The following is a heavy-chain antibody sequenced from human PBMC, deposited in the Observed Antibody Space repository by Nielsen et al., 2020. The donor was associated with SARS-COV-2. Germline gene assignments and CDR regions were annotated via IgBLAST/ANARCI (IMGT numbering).Heavy chain of an antibody. CDR2: ISSSSSYI. CDR3: TRGFYSQSDC. V-gene: IGHV3-21*01. J-gene: IGHJ4*02. Sequence: GSLKISCAASGFTFSSYSMNWVRQAPGKGLEWVSSISSSSSYIYYADSVKGRFTISRDNAKNSLYLQMNTLRSEDTALYYCTRGFYSQSDCWGQGTLVTVSS. CDR1: GFTFSSYS. D-gene: IGHD2-15*01.